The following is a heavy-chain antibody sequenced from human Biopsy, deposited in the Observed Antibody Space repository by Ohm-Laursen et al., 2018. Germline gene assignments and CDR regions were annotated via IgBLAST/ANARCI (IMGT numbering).Heavy chain of an antibody. J-gene: IGHJ6*02. CDR2: INHRGRT. CDR1: GESFNGYY. CDR3: VRGVDYYDPYHYYALGV. D-gene: IGHD3-22*01. V-gene: IGHV4-34*01. Sequence: TLSLTCAVYGESFNGYYWSWIRQTPGKGLEWIGEINHRGRTNYNPSLKSRVSISVDTSKNHFSLKVGSGTAADTAVYYCVRGVDYYDPYHYYALGVWGQGTTVTVSS.